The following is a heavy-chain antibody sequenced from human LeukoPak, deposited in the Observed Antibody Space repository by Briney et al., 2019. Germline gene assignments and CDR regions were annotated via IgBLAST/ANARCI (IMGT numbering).Heavy chain of an antibody. CDR1: GGSFSGYY. CDR2: INHSGST. D-gene: IGHD6-6*01. Sequence: PSETLSLTCAVYGGSFSGYYWSWIRQPPGKGLEWIGEINHSGSTNYNPSLKSRVTISVDTSKNQFSLKLSSVTAADTAVYYCARGDGPGSSGDYWGQGTLVTVSS. V-gene: IGHV4-34*01. J-gene: IGHJ4*02. CDR3: ARGDGPGSSGDY.